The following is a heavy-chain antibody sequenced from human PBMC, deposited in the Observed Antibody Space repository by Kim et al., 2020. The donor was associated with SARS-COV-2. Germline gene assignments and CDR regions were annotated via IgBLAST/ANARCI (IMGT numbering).Heavy chain of an antibody. D-gene: IGHD3-22*01. V-gene: IGHV3-23*01. CDR2: ISGSGGST. CDR3: AKDSSGYYADAFDI. Sequence: AISGSGGSTYYADSVKGRFTISRDNSKNTLYLQMNSLRAEDTAVYYSAKDSSGYYADAFDIWGQGTMVTVSS. J-gene: IGHJ3*02.